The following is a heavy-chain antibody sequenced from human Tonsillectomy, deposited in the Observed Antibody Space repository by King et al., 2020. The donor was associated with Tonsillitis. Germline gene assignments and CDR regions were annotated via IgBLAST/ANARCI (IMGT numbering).Heavy chain of an antibody. CDR2: IFSNDEK. V-gene: IGHV2-26*01. J-gene: IGHJ6*02. Sequence: TLKESGPVLVKPTETLTLTCTVSGFSLSNGGMRVSWIRQPPRKALEWLAHIFSNDEKSYSTSLKNRLTISKDTSKSQVVLTLTNMDPVDTATYFCARVTTVTKSYYYYGMDVWGPGTTVTVSS. CDR3: ARVTTVTKSYYYYGMDV. D-gene: IGHD4-17*01. CDR1: GFSLSNGGMR.